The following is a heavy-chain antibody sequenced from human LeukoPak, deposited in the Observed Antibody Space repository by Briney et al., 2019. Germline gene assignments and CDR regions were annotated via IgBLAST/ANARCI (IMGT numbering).Heavy chain of an antibody. CDR1: GFTFDDYS. J-gene: IGHJ4*02. CDR3: AKLFGSGTYYHGDF. V-gene: IGHV3-43*01. Sequence: GGSLRLSCAASGFTFDDYSVHWVRQAPGKGLEWVSLISWDGASTFYADSVKGRFTTSRDNSKNSLYLQMDSLRTEDSALYHCAKLFGSGTYYHGDFWGQGTLVSVSS. D-gene: IGHD3-10*01. CDR2: ISWDGAST.